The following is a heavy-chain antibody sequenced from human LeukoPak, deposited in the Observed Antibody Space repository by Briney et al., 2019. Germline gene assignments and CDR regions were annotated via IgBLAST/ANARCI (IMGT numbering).Heavy chain of an antibody. V-gene: IGHV4-4*07. Sequence: PSETLSLTCTVSSGSISNYYWTWIRQPAGEGLEWIGRFCISGSTNYNPSLKSRVTISVDTSKNQFSLKLSSVTAADTAVYYCARDYGSASSHAFDIWGQGTMVTVSS. CDR2: FCISGST. CDR1: SGSISNYY. J-gene: IGHJ3*02. CDR3: ARDYGSASSHAFDI. D-gene: IGHD3-10*01.